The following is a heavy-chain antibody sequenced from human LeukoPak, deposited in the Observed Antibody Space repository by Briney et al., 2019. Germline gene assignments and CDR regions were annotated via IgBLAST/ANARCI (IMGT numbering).Heavy chain of an antibody. J-gene: IGHJ4*02. D-gene: IGHD6-19*01. CDR1: GYTFTSYG. CDR3: ATSYGYSSGWYFGY. CDR2: FDPEDGET. V-gene: IGHV1-24*01. Sequence: ASVKVSCKASGYTFTSYGISWVRQAPGQGLEWMGGFDPEDGETIYAQKFQGRVTMTEDTSTDTAYMELSSLRSEDTAVYYCATSYGYSSGWYFGYWGQGTLVTVSS.